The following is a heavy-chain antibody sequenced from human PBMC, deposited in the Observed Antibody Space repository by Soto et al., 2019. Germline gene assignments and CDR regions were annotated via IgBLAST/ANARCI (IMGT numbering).Heavy chain of an antibody. J-gene: IGHJ3*02. CDR3: ARDLLVDDYAFDM. CDR1: GYTFTSYG. V-gene: IGHV1-18*01. Sequence: QVHLVQSGAEVKKPGASMKVSYKASGYTFTSYGITWVRQAPGQGLEWMGRIRPYNGNTKYAQKFQGRVTMTADTSTSTAYMELRSLRSDDTAVYYCARDLLVDDYAFDMWGQGTMVTVSS. CDR2: IRPYNGNT. D-gene: IGHD2-15*01.